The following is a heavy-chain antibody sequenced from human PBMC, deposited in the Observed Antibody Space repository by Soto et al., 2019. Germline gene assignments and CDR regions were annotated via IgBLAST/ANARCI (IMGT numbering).Heavy chain of an antibody. D-gene: IGHD6-13*01. J-gene: IGHJ6*02. CDR1: GYTFTSYG. V-gene: IGHV1-18*01. CDR3: ARDRSSSWYGRYYYYYYGMDV. Sequence: GASVKVSCKASGYTFTSYGISWVRQAPGQGLEWMGWISAYNGNTNYAQKLQGRVTMTTDTSTSTAYMELRSLRSDDTAVYYCARDRSSSWYGRYYYYYYGMDVWGQGTMVTVSS. CDR2: ISAYNGNT.